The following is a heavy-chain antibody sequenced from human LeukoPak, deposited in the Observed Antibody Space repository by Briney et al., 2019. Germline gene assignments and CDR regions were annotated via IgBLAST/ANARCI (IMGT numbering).Heavy chain of an antibody. CDR2: ISGSGGST. Sequence: GGSLRLSCAASGFTFSSYAMSWVRQAPGKGLEWVSAISGSGGSTYYADSVKGRFTISRDNSKNTLYLQMNSLRAEDTAVYYCAKDVNTVVNDPDRYYYYYMDVWGKGTTVTVSS. J-gene: IGHJ6*03. CDR3: AKDVNTVVNDPDRYYYYYMDV. V-gene: IGHV3-23*01. D-gene: IGHD4-23*01. CDR1: GFTFSSYA.